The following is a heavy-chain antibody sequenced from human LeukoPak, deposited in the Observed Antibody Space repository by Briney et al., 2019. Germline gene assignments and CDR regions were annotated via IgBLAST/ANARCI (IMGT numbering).Heavy chain of an antibody. J-gene: IGHJ4*02. Sequence: SETLSLTCTVSGGSISSSSYYWGWIRQSPGTGLEWIGSIYYSGTTYYNPSLKSRVTISIDTSKNQFSLKLSSVTAADTAVYYCARDRYYYDSSGYYVFDYWGQGTLVTVSS. CDR3: ARDRYYYDSSGYYVFDY. D-gene: IGHD3-22*01. V-gene: IGHV4-39*07. CDR2: IYYSGTT. CDR1: GGSISSSSYY.